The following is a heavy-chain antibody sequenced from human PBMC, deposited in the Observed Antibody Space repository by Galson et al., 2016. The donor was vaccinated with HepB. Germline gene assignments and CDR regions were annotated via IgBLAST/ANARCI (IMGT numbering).Heavy chain of an antibody. CDR2: INPNSGGT. V-gene: IGHV1-2*02. D-gene: IGHD4/OR15-4a*01. Sequence: SCKGSGYTFIGYYIHWVRQVPGQGLEWMGWINPNSGGTNYAQKFQGRVTMTRDTSTSTAYMEIRRLRSDDRAIYYCAREPYGGFFDFWGQGTPVTVSS. CDR1: GYTFIGYY. CDR3: AREPYGGFFDF. J-gene: IGHJ4*02.